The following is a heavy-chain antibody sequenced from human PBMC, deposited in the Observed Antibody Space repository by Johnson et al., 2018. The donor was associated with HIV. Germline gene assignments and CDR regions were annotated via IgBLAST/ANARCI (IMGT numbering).Heavy chain of an antibody. CDR3: ARDLGPSSIAARLI. D-gene: IGHD6-6*01. CDR1: VFTFSSYW. Sequence: VRLVESGGGLVQPGGSLRLSCAASVFTFSSYWMSWVRQAPGKGLEWVANIKQDGSEKYYVDSVKGRFTISRYKAKNSLYLQMNSLRAEDTAVYYCARDLGPSSIAARLIWGQGTMVTVSS. CDR2: IKQDGSEK. V-gene: IGHV3-7*05. J-gene: IGHJ3*02.